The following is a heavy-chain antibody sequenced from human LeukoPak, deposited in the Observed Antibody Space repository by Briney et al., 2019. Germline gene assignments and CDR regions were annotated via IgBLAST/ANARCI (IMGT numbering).Heavy chain of an antibody. CDR3: ARDHVSCSSTSCYSQTEYYFDY. V-gene: IGHV1-69*04. J-gene: IGHJ4*02. Sequence: ASVKVSCKASGGTFSSYTISWVRQAPGQGLEWMGRIIPILSIANYAQKFQGRVTITADKSTSTAYMELSSLRSEDTAVYYCARDHVSCSSTSCYSQTEYYFDYWGQGTLVTVSS. D-gene: IGHD2-2*02. CDR1: GGTFSSYT. CDR2: IIPILSIA.